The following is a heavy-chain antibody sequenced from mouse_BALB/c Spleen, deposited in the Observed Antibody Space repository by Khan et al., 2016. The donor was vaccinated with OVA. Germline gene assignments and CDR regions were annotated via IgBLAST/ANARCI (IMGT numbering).Heavy chain of an antibody. CDR2: ISYSGRT. D-gene: IGHD1-1*01. CDR3: SRSVTITTVVATDFIY. J-gene: IGHJ2*01. Sequence: EVQLQESGPGLVNPSQSLSLTCTVTGYSITSDYAWNWIRQFPGNKLEWMGYISYSGRTSYNPSLKSRISINRDTYKNQVFLQLNSVTNEDTASXFFSRSVTITTVVATDFIYWGQGTTLTVSS. V-gene: IGHV3-2*02. CDR1: GYSITSDYA.